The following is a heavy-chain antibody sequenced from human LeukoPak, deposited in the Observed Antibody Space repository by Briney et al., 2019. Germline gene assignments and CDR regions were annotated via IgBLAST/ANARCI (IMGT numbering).Heavy chain of an antibody. Sequence: PGGSLRLSCAASGFTLSPHWMSWVRQAPGKGLEWVSRINGDGTRTDYADSVKGLFTISRDNAKNTLYLQMNSLRAEDTAVYYGARVKPLYSSGLEYWGQGTLVTVSS. J-gene: IGHJ4*02. V-gene: IGHV3-74*01. CDR3: ARVKPLYSSGLEY. CDR2: INGDGTRT. D-gene: IGHD3-22*01. CDR1: GFTLSPHW.